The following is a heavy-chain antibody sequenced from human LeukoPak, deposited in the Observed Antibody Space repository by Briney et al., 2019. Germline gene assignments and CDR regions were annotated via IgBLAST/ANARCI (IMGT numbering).Heavy chain of an antibody. CDR3: AAVTTPPLAVAGTWIAWEPLDY. D-gene: IGHD6-19*01. Sequence: SVKVSCKASGFTFTSSAVQWVRQARGQRLEWIGWIVVGSGNTNYAQKFQERVTITRDMSTSTAYMELSSLRPEDTAVYYCAAVTTPPLAVAGTWIAWEPLDYWGQGTLVTVSS. J-gene: IGHJ4*02. CDR2: IVVGSGNT. CDR1: GFTFTSSA. V-gene: IGHV1-58*01.